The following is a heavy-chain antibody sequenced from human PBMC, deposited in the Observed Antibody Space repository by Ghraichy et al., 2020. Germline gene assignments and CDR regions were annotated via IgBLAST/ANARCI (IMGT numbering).Heavy chain of an antibody. CDR1: GFTFSSYG. CDR2: IRFDESNK. D-gene: IGHD3-10*01. J-gene: IGHJ4*02. CDR3: AKVRGPRVRTKGYFDY. V-gene: IGHV3-30*02. Sequence: GGSLRLSCATSGFTFSSYGMHWVRQAPGKGLEWVAFIRFDESNKYYTDSVKGRFTISRDNSKNTLYLQMNSLRVEDTAVYYCAKVRGPRVRTKGYFDYWGQGTLVTVSS.